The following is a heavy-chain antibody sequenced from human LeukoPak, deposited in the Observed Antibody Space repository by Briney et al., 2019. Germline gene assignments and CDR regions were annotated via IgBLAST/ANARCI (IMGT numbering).Heavy chain of an antibody. Sequence: GSLRLSCAASGFTVSSNYMSWVRQAPGKGLEWVSVIYSGGSTYYADSVKGRFTISRDNSKNTLYLQMNSLRAEDTAVYYCARGDRYYDILTGYSYYFDYWGQGTLVTVSS. V-gene: IGHV3-66*01. D-gene: IGHD3-9*01. CDR2: IYSGGST. CDR1: GFTVSSNY. J-gene: IGHJ4*02. CDR3: ARGDRYYDILTGYSYYFDY.